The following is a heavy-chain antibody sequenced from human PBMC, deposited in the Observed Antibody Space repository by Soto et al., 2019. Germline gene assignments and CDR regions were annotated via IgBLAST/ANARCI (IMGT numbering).Heavy chain of an antibody. Sequence: PSDTLSLTCTFSVVSISSYYWSCIREPPGKGLEWIGYIYYSGSTNYNPSLKSRVTISVDTSKNQFSLKLSSVTAADTAVYYCERDQEDPDAFDIWGHGTMVTVSS. J-gene: IGHJ3*02. CDR3: ERDQEDPDAFDI. V-gene: IGHV4-59*01. CDR2: IYYSGST. CDR1: VVSISSYY.